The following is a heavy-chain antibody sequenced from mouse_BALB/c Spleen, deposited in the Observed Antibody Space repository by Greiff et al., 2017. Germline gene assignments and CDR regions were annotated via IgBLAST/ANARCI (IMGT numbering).Heavy chain of an antibody. CDR2: IWSGGST. CDR1: GFSLTSYG. Sequence: VKLQQSGPSLVQPSQSLSITCTVSGFSLTSYGVHWVRQSPGKGLEWLGVIWSGGSTDYNAAFMSRLSITKDNSKSQVFFKMNSLQAYDTAIYYCAKTDSPYYAMDYWGQGTSVTVSA. J-gene: IGHJ4*01. CDR3: AKTDSPYYAMDY. V-gene: IGHV2-5-1*01.